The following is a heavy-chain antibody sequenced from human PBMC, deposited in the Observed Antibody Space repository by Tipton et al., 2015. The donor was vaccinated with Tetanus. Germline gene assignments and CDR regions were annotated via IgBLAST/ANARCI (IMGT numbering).Heavy chain of an antibody. V-gene: IGHV3-23*01. CDR1: GFNFRSYP. Sequence: SLRLSCAASGFNFRSYPMTWVRQAPGRGLEWISGVSGDGRTKDYADSVKGRFTVSRDNSKNTLYLQMNSLRAEDTAVYYCAKTGDYYDLLTGYYKKPYFGYWGPGTLVTVSS. J-gene: IGHJ4*02. D-gene: IGHD3-9*01. CDR2: VSGDGRTK. CDR3: AKTGDYYDLLTGYYKKPYFGY.